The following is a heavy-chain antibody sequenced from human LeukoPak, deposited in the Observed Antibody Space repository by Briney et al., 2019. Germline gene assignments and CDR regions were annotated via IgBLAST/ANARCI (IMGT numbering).Heavy chain of an antibody. V-gene: IGHV3-23*01. D-gene: IGHD3-22*01. CDR1: GFTFSSYA. CDR3: ANPTTPDYYDSSGYYRGDAFDI. CDR2: ISGSGGST. Sequence: GESLRLSCAASGFTFSSYARSWVRQAPGKGLEWVSAISGSGGSTYYADSVKGRFTISRDNSKNTLYLQMNSLRAEDTAVYYCANPTTPDYYDSSGYYRGDAFDIWGQGTMVTVSS. J-gene: IGHJ3*02.